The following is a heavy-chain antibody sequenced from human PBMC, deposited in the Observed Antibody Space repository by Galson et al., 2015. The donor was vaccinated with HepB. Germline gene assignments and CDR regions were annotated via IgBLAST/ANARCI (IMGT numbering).Heavy chain of an antibody. CDR3: ARGYCSSTSCSPWYFQH. J-gene: IGHJ1*01. CDR1: GYTFTSYY. V-gene: IGHV1-46*01. D-gene: IGHD2-2*01. Sequence: SVKVSCKASGYTFTSYYMHWVRQAPGQGLEWMGIINPSGGSTSSAQKFQGRVTMTRDTSTSTVYMELSSLRSEDTAVYYCARGYCSSTSCSPWYFQHWGQGTLVTVSS. CDR2: INPSGGST.